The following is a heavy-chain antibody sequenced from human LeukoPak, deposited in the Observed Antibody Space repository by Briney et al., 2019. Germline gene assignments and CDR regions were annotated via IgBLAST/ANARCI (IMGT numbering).Heavy chain of an antibody. Sequence: GASVKVSCKASGGTFSSYAISWVRQAPGQGLEWMGGIIPIFGTANYAHKFQGRVTITADKSTSTAYMEMSSLRSEDTAVYYCARARLKCYDILTGYCDHDAFDIWGQGTMVAVSS. CDR1: GGTFSSYA. D-gene: IGHD3-9*01. CDR2: IIPIFGTA. CDR3: ARARLKCYDILTGYCDHDAFDI. J-gene: IGHJ3*02. V-gene: IGHV1-69*06.